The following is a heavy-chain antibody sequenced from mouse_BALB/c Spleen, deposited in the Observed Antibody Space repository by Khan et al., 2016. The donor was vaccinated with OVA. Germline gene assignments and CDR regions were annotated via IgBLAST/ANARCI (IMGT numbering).Heavy chain of an antibody. CDR2: ISPGSGDT. Sequence: QVQLQQSGAALARPGASVKLSCKASGYTFTDYYINWVKQRPGQGLEWIGEISPGSGDTYYNERFKGKATLTADKSSSTAYMQLRSLTSAASAVEFCTSMNDFCYTVAYGGQGTLVTVSA. J-gene: IGHJ3*01. D-gene: IGHD1-1*01. V-gene: IGHV1-77*01. CDR1: GYTFTDYY. CDR3: TSMNDFCYTVAY.